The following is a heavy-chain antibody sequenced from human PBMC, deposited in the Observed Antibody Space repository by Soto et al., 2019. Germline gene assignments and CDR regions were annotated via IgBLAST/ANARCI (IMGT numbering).Heavy chain of an antibody. CDR2: IDWDDDK. CDR1: GFSLSTSGMC. V-gene: IGHV2-70*01. CDR3: ARITRGYSYDNFDY. J-gene: IGHJ4*02. D-gene: IGHD5-18*01. Sequence: SGPTLVNPTQTLTLTCTFSGFSLSTSGMCVSWIRQPPGKALEWLALIDWDDDKYYSTSLKTRLTISKDTSKNQVVLTMTNMDPVDTATYYCARITRGYSYDNFDYWGQGTLVTVSS.